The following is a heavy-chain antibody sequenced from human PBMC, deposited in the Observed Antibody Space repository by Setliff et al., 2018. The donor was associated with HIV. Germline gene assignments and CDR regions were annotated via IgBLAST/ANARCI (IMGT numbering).Heavy chain of an antibody. CDR1: GYTFTSYY. J-gene: IGHJ6*03. CDR2: INPSGGST. V-gene: IGHV1-46*01. CDR3: ARDRQVVVVAATGYYYYYYMDV. D-gene: IGHD2-15*01. Sequence: ASVKVSCKASGYTFTSYYMHWVRQAPGQGLEWMGIINPSGGSTSYAQKFQGRVTMTRDTSTSTVYMELSSLRSEDTAVYYCARDRQVVVVAATGYYYYYYMDVWGKGTTVTVSS.